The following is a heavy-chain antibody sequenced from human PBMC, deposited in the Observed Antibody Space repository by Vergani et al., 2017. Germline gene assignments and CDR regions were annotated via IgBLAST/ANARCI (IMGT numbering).Heavy chain of an antibody. V-gene: IGHV3-23*01. CDR1: GFTFSTYA. Sequence: EVQLLESGGSLKQPGGSVRLSCAASGFTFSTYAMQWVRQAPGKGLEWVSALTGGGGSTYYADSFKGRFIISRDNSRDTLYLQMNSLRPEDTATYYCLKDAGSYENFFDSWGQGTLVTVSS. CDR2: LTGGGGST. CDR3: LKDAGSYENFFDS. J-gene: IGHJ4*02. D-gene: IGHD1-26*01.